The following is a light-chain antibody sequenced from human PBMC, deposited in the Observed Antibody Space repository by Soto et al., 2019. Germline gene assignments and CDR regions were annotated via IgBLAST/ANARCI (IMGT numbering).Light chain of an antibody. Sequence: DIQMTQSPSSLSASVGDRVTITCQASQDISNYLNWYQQKPGKAPKLLIYGASNLETGVPSRFSGSGSGTDFTFTISSLQPEDIATYYCQQYDNLPPEFTFGPGTKVDIK. J-gene: IGKJ3*01. CDR2: GAS. V-gene: IGKV1-33*01. CDR3: QQYDNLPPEFT. CDR1: QDISNY.